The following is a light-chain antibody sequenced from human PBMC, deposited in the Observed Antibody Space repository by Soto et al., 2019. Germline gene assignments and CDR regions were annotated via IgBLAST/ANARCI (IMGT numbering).Light chain of an antibody. CDR1: QSVGSN. CDR2: GAS. CDR3: QQYDHPPYT. V-gene: IGKV3-15*01. J-gene: IGKJ2*01. Sequence: EIVMTQSPATLSVSPGDRATLSCRASQSVGSNLAWYQQKPGQAPRLLIYGASTRATGIPARFSGSGSGTEFTLTISSLQSEDTATYYCQQYDHPPYTFGQGTKLEIK.